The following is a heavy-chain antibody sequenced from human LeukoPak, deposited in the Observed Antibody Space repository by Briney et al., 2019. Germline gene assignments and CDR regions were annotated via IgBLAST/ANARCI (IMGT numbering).Heavy chain of an antibody. D-gene: IGHD1-26*01. CDR3: ARDKGIVGATIDY. V-gene: IGHV3-48*01. CDR2: ISSSSSTI. J-gene: IGHJ4*02. Sequence: GGSLRLSCAASGFTFSSYSMNWVRQAPGKGLEWVSYISSSSSTIYYADSVKGRFTISRDNSKNTLYLQMNSLRAEDTAVYYCARDKGIVGATIDYWGQGTLVTVSS. CDR1: GFTFSSYS.